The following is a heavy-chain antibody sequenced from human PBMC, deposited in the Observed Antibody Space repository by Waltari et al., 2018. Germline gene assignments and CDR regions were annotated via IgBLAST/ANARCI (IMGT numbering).Heavy chain of an antibody. CDR1: GGPMSASY. V-gene: IGHV4-59*13. CDR3: ARASAGHYDAFDM. CDR2: IHNSGST. Sequence: QEQLQESGPGLVKPSETLSLTCSVSGGPMSASYWSWIRQPPGKGLDWIGYIHNSGSTSYNPSLKSRVTISVDTSKNQFSLKLRSVTAADTAVYYCARASAGHYDAFDMWGHGTTVSVSS. J-gene: IGHJ3*02. D-gene: IGHD3-3*01.